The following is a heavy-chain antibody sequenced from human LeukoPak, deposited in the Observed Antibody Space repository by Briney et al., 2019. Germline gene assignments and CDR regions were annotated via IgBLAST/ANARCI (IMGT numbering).Heavy chain of an antibody. J-gene: IGHJ4*02. CDR3: AKGFYNSGTSLSPLDD. D-gene: IGHD3-10*01. CDR1: GFTFSSYP. CDR2: IIGSDGTT. Sequence: GGSLRLSCAASGFTFSSYPMGWVRQASGKGLEWVSAIIGSDGTTKYADSVKGRFTISRDKSKNTLSLQMNSLRAEDTAVYYCAKGFYNSGTSLSPLDDWGQGTLVTVSS. V-gene: IGHV3-23*01.